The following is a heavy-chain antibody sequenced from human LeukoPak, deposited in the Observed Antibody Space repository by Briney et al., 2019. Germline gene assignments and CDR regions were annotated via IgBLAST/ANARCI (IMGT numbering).Heavy chain of an antibody. CDR3: ARVEVAAAGTWDYFDY. CDR1: GYTFTSYG. Sequence: GASVKVSCKASGYTFTSYGISWVRQAPGQGLEWMGWISAYNGNTKYAQKFQGRVTMTTDTSTSTAYMELRSLRSDDTAVYYCARVEVAAAGTWDYFDYWGQGTLVTVSS. D-gene: IGHD6-13*01. J-gene: IGHJ4*02. V-gene: IGHV1-18*01. CDR2: ISAYNGNT.